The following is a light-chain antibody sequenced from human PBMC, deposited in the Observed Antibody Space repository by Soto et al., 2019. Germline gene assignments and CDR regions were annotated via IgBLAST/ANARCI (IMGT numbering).Light chain of an antibody. CDR2: GAS. V-gene: IGKV3-20*01. CDR3: QQYGSSGT. CDR1: QSVSNNY. Sequence: EIVMTQSPATVPVSPGERATLSCRASQSVSNNYLAWYQQKPGQAPRLLIYGASNRATGIPDRFSGSGSGTDFTLTISRLEPEDFAVYYCQQYGSSGTFGQGTKVDIK. J-gene: IGKJ1*01.